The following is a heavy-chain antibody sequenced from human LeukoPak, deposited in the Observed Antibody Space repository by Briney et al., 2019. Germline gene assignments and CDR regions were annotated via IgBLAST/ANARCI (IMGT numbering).Heavy chain of an antibody. CDR1: GFRVGSNY. Sequence: GGSLRLSCADSGFRVGSNYMYCVCQAPGKGLEWVSVTYSGGTTYYADSVKGRFTISRDNYKNTLYLLMNSLRAEDTAMYFCVRDPARSGNFHIGGWGNRTLVTVSS. J-gene: IGHJ4*01. D-gene: IGHD6-6*01. CDR2: TYSGGTT. V-gene: IGHV3-53*01. CDR3: VRDPARSGNFHIGG.